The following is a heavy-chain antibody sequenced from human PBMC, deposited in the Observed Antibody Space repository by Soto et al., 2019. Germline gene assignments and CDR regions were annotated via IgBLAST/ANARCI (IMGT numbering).Heavy chain of an antibody. CDR2: IKQDGSAS. J-gene: IGHJ5*02. CDR1: GFSFRTYW. Sequence: VGSLRLSCAASGFSFRTYWMSWVRQAPGRGLEWVANIKQDGSASYYVDSVRGRFTISRDNANNSLHLRMDSLRAEDTAIYYCARSCSGHSCFDFNWFDPWGQGTLVTVSS. CDR3: ARSCSGHSCFDFNWFDP. V-gene: IGHV3-7*01. D-gene: IGHD2-15*01.